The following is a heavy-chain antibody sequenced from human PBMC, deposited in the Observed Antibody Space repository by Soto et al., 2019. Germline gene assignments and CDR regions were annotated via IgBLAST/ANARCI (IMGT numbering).Heavy chain of an antibody. CDR1: GFSLSTNGVG. D-gene: IGHD5-18*01. V-gene: IGHV2-5*02. CDR3: AHKPYSFRWAVDY. Sequence: QITLKESGPTLVKPTQTLTLTCSFSGFSLSTNGVGVGWIRQPPGKALEWLALIYWDDDKRYSPSLKTRLTITKDTSKNLVVLTMTNMDPVDTATYYCAHKPYSFRWAVDYWGQGALVTVSS. J-gene: IGHJ4*02. CDR2: IYWDDDK.